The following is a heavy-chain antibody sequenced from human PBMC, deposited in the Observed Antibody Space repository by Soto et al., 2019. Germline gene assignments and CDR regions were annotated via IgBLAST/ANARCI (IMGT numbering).Heavy chain of an antibody. J-gene: IGHJ4*02. CDR1: GLTVSTNP. V-gene: IGHV3-66*01. CDR2: IYTGGGT. CDR3: ARDGSGH. Sequence: EVQLVESGGGLVQPGGSLRLSCAASGLTVSTNPMIWVRQAPGKGLEWVSVIYTGGGTHYAASVKGRFTSSRDNSKNTVNLQMNSLRPEDTAVYYCARDGSGHWGQGTLVTVSS.